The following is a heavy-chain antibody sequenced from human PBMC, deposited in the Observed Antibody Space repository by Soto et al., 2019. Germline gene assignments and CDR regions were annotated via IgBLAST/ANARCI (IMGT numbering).Heavy chain of an antibody. D-gene: IGHD4-17*01. V-gene: IGHV1-3*01. CDR2: INAGNGNT. J-gene: IGHJ4*02. CDR1: GYTFTIYS. Sequence: ASVKVSCKASGYTFTIYSMHWVRQAPGQRLEWMGWINAGNGNTKYSQKFQGRVTITRDTSASTAYMELSSLRSEDTAVYYCARDPDYGDYGTSPADDYWGQGTLVTVXS. CDR3: ARDPDYGDYGTSPADDY.